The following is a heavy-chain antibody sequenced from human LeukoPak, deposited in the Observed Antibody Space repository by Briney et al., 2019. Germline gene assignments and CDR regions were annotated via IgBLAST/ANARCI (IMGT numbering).Heavy chain of an antibody. CDR3: ARTACGGPQYCSSTRSFDY. J-gene: IGHJ4*02. CDR2: INPNSGGT. CDR1: GYTFTGYY. V-gene: IGHV1-2*02. D-gene: IGHD2-2*01. Sequence: ASVKVSCKASGYTFTGYYMHWVRQAPGQGLEWMGWINPNSGGTNYAQKFQGRVTMTRDTSISTAYMELSRLRSDDTAAVYYCARTACGGPQYCSSTRSFDYWGQGTLVTVSS.